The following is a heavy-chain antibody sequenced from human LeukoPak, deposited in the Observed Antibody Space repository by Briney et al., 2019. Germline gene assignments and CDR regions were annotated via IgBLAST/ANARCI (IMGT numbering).Heavy chain of an antibody. CDR3: ARVTGYMIEDYFDY. CDR2: IYNSGST. V-gene: IGHV4-4*07. CDR1: GGSISSYY. D-gene: IGHD3-22*01. J-gene: IGHJ4*02. Sequence: PSETLSLTCTVSGGSISSYYWSWIRQPAGKGLEWIGRIYNSGSTTYNPSLKSRVTISVETSKNQFSLKLSSVTAADTAVYYCARVTGYMIEDYFDYWGQGTLVTVSS.